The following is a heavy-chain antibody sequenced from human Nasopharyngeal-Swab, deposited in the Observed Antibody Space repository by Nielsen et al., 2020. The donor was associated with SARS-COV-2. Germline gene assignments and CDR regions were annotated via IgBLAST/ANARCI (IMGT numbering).Heavy chain of an antibody. J-gene: IGHJ4*02. D-gene: IGHD2-2*01. CDR3: TRVEYQLADYFDY. V-gene: IGHV3-49*04. Sequence: GGSLRLSCTTSAFTFGDYPMSWVRQAPGKGLEWIGFIRSKAYGGTTEFAASVKGRFTISRDDSKCIAYLQMNSLKTEDTAVYYCTRVEYQLADYFDYWGQGTLVTVSS. CDR1: AFTFGDYP. CDR2: IRSKAYGGTT.